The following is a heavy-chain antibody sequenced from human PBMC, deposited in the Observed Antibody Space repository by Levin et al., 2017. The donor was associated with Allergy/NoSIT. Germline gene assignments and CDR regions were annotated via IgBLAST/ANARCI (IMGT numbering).Heavy chain of an antibody. J-gene: IGHJ4*02. Sequence: GGSLRLSCAASGFTFSSYGMHWVRQAPGKGLEWVAVISYDGSNKYYADSVKGRFTISRDNSKNTLYLQMNSLRAEDTAVYYCAKDLDIVVVPAAMGVDYWGQGTLVTVSS. V-gene: IGHV3-30*18. CDR3: AKDLDIVVVPAAMGVDY. D-gene: IGHD2-2*01. CDR2: ISYDGSNK. CDR1: GFTFSSYG.